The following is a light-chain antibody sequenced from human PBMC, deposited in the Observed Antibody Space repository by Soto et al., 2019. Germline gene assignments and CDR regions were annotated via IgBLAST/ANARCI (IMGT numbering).Light chain of an antibody. V-gene: IGLV2-11*01. CDR2: DVT. CDR3: CSYAGTYTSLV. Sequence: LTPPRRVRVSLSEAVTISYTGSSSDVGGYNYVSWYQQQPGKAPKLLIYDVTIRTSGVSARFSGSKSGNTASLTISGLQAEDDADYFCCSYAGTYTSLVFGTGPKVTVL. J-gene: IGLJ1*01. CDR1: SSDVGGYNY.